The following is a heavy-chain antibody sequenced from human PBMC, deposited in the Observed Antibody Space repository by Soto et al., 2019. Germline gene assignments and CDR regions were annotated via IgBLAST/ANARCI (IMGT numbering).Heavy chain of an antibody. Sequence: SETLSLTCAVXGGSFSGYYWSWIRQPPGKGLEWIGEIDHSGSTYYNPSLKSRVTISVDTSKNQFSLKLSSVTAADTAVYYCARGLYCSGGSCYYFDYWGQETLVTVSS. V-gene: IGHV4-34*01. J-gene: IGHJ4*02. CDR1: GGSFSGYY. CDR3: ARGLYCSGGSCYYFDY. CDR2: IDHSGST. D-gene: IGHD2-15*01.